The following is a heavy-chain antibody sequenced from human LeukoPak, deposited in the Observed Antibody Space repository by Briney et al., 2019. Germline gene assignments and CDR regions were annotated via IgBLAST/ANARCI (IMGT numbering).Heavy chain of an antibody. CDR3: ARAFWGSGLDY. J-gene: IGHJ4*02. V-gene: IGHV3-66*01. Sequence: GGSLRLSCAASGFTVSSNYMSWVRQAPGKGLEWVSVIYSGGSTYYADSVKGRFTISRDNSKNTLYLQMNSLRAEDTAVYYCARAFWGSGLDYWGQGTQVTVSS. CDR2: IYSGGST. CDR1: GFTVSSNY. D-gene: IGHD3-16*01.